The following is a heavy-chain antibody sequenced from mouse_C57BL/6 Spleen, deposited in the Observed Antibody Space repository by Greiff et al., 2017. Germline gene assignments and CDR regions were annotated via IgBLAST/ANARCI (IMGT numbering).Heavy chain of an antibody. J-gene: IGHJ1*03. V-gene: IGHV5-4*01. Sequence: EVKLMESGGGLVKPGGSLKLSCAASGFTFSSYAMSWVRQTPEKRLEWVATISDGGSYTYYPDNVKGRFTISRDNAKNNLYLQMSHLKSEDTAMYYCARDGLRSGWYFDVWGTGTTVTVSS. CDR2: ISDGGSYT. CDR3: ARDGLRSGWYFDV. CDR1: GFTFSSYA. D-gene: IGHD1-1*01.